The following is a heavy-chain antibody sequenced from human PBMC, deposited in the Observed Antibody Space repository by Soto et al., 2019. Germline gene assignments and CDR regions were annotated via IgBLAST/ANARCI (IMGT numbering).Heavy chain of an antibody. CDR2: IIPIFGTA. V-gene: IGHV1-69*06. Sequence: QVQLVQSGAEVKKPGSSVKVSCKASGGTFSSYAISWVRQAPGQGLEWMGGIIPIFGTANYAQKFQGRVTITADKSTSTAYMELSSLRSEDTAVYYCARENDDPLSIVATMDRWGYYYYCGMDVWGQGTTVTVSS. D-gene: IGHD5-12*01. J-gene: IGHJ6*02. CDR1: GGTFSSYA. CDR3: ARENDDPLSIVATMDRWGYYYYCGMDV.